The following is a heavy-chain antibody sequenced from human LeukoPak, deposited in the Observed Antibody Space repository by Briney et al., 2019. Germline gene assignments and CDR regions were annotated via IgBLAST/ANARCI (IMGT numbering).Heavy chain of an antibody. V-gene: IGHV3-23*01. CDR1: GFTFSNYA. J-gene: IGHJ4*02. D-gene: IGHD2-2*01. CDR2: ISGSGGST. CDR3: AKDMGARVVSAAIPISPFDY. Sequence: PGGSLRLSCAAPGFTFSNYAMSWVRQAPGKGLEWVSAISGSGGSTYYADSVKGRFTISRDNSKNTVYLQMNSLRAEDTAVYNCAKDMGARVVSAAIPISPFDYWGQGTLVTVSS.